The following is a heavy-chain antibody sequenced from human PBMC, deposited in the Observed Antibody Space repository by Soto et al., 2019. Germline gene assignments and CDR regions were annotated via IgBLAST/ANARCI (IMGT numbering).Heavy chain of an antibody. Sequence: SETLSLTCTFSSVSISCFYLILLRPAPGKGLEWIGYTHYSGSTTYNPSLKSRVTISVDTSKNLFSLKLSSVTAADTAVYYCARTARGYRSVDLWVQGSPVTVSS. J-gene: IGHJ4*02. D-gene: IGHD5-18*01. V-gene: IGHV4-59*01. CDR3: ARTARGYRSVDL. CDR1: SVSISCFY. CDR2: THYSGST.